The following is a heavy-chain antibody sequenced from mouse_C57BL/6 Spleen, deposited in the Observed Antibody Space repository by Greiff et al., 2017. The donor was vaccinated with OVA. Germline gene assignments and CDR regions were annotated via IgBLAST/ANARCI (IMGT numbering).Heavy chain of an antibody. Sequence: EVQLQESGPELVKPGASVKMSCKASGYTFTDYNMHWVKQSHGKSLEWIGYINPNNGGTSYNQKFKGKATLTVNKSSSTAYMELRSLTSEDSAVYYCARGFYYSIPWFAYWGQGTLVTVSA. J-gene: IGHJ3*01. V-gene: IGHV1-22*01. CDR1: GYTFTDYN. CDR2: INPNNGGT. CDR3: ARGFYYSIPWFAY. D-gene: IGHD2-5*01.